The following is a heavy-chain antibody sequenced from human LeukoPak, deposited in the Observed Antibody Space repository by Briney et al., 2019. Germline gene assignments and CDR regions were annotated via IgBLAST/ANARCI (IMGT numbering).Heavy chain of an antibody. Sequence: GRSLRLSCAASGFTFSNFGMHWARQAPGKGLEWVAAVLYDGSKKFYSDSVKGRFSIYRDNSNYTLFVQMHSLRPDDTAVYYCANFDGSSQAFHLWGQGTMVTVSS. CDR1: GFTFSNFG. J-gene: IGHJ3*01. CDR2: VLYDGSKK. CDR3: ANFDGSSQAFHL. V-gene: IGHV3-30*18. D-gene: IGHD6-13*01.